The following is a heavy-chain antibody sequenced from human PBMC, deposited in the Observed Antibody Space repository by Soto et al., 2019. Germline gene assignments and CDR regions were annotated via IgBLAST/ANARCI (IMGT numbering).Heavy chain of an antibody. V-gene: IGHV3-53*01. CDR3: ARSEYYDSSGYKYYFDE. D-gene: IGHD3-22*01. J-gene: IGHJ4*02. CDR1: GFTVSSNY. CDR2: IYSGGST. Sequence: LGGYLRLSCAASGFTVSSNYMSWVRQAPGKGLEWVSVIYSGGSTYYADSVKGRFTISRDNSKNTLYLQMNSLRAEDTAVYYCARSEYYDSSGYKYYFDEWGQGTLVTVSS.